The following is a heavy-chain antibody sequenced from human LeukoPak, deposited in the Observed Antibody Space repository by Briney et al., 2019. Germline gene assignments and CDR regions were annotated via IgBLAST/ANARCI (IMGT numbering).Heavy chain of an antibody. CDR3: AKLSLAYCGGDCYLDYFDY. V-gene: IGHV3-23*01. CDR2: ISGSGGST. D-gene: IGHD2-21*02. CDR1: GFTFSSYA. Sequence: GGSLRLSCAASGFTFSSYAMSWVRQAPGKGLEWVSAISGSGGSTYYADSVKGRFTISRDNSKNTLYLQMNSLRADDTAVYYCAKLSLAYCGGDCYLDYFDYWGQGTLVTVSS. J-gene: IGHJ4*02.